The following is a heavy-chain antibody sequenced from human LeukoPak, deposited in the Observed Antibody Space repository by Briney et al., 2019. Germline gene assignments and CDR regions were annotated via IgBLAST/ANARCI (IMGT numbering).Heavy chain of an antibody. CDR1: GYTFTGYY. V-gene: IGHV1-2*02. J-gene: IGHJ5*02. Sequence: GASVKVSCKASGYTFTGYYMHWVRQAPGQGLEWMGWINPNSGGTNYAQKFQGRVTMTRDTSISTAYMELSRLRSDDTAVYYCAKDLGGWSSGPFDPWGQGTLVTVSS. CDR2: INPNSGGT. CDR3: AKDLGGWSSGPFDP. D-gene: IGHD6-19*01.